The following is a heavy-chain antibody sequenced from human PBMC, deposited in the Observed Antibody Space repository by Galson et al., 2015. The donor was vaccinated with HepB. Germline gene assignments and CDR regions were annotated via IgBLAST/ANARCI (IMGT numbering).Heavy chain of an antibody. Sequence: SLRLSCAASGFALSNYWMHWVRQAPGRGLAWVSRLNNDGSSTTYADSVKGRFTISRDNAKNTLYLGMNSLRAEDTAVYYCARLIGTTRSVDYWGQGTLVTVSS. J-gene: IGHJ4*02. CDR2: LNNDGSST. CDR1: GFALSNYW. D-gene: IGHD5-12*01. V-gene: IGHV3-74*01. CDR3: ARLIGTTRSVDY.